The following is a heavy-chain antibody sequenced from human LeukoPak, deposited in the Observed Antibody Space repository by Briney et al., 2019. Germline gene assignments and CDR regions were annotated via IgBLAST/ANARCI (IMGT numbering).Heavy chain of an antibody. J-gene: IGHJ4*03. D-gene: IGHD1-1*01. CDR2: INHRGDT. CDR3: ARGPTISETGYFDY. Sequence: PSETLSLTCAVYGGSFSAYYWSWIRQSPGKGLEWIAEINHRGDTNYNPSVKSRVSISVDTSKNQFSLKVTSLTAADTAVYYCARGPTISETGYFDYWGQGTPVTLSS. CDR1: GGSFSAYY. V-gene: IGHV4-34*01.